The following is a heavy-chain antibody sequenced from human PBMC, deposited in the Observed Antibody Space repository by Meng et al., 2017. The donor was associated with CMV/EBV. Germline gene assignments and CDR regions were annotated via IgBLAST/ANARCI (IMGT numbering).Heavy chain of an antibody. V-gene: IGHV3-21*01. CDR2: ISSSSSYI. CDR1: GFTFSSYS. J-gene: IGHJ1*01. D-gene: IGHD6-13*01. CDR3: ARDVSSSRYVEYFQH. Sequence: GGSLRLSCAASGFTFSSYSMNWVRQAPGKGLEWVSSISSSSSYIYYADSVKGRFTISRDNAKNSLYLQMNSLRAEDTAVYYCARDVSSSRYVEYFQHWGQGTLVTVSS.